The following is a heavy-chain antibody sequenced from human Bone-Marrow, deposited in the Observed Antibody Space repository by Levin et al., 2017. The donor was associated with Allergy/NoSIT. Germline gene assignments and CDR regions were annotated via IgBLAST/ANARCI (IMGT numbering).Heavy chain of an antibody. CDR2: IYYSGST. V-gene: IGHV4-31*03. J-gene: IGHJ6*02. CDR3: ARGGPVDTAMVFPYYYYGMDV. CDR1: DGSISSGGYY. Sequence: SETLSLTCTVSDGSISSGGYYWSWIRQHPGKGLEWIGYIYYSGSTYYNPSLKSRVTISVDTSKNQFSLKLSSVTAADTAVYYCARGGPVDTAMVFPYYYYGMDVWGQGTTVTVSS. D-gene: IGHD5-18*01.